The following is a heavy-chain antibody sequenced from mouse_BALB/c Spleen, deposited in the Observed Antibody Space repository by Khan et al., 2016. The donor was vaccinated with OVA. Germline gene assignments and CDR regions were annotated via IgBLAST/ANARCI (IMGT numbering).Heavy chain of an antibody. Sequence: EVQLQQSRPELVKPGASMKISCKASGYSFTDYTMNWVKQSHGKNLEWIGLINPYNGFTTYNQKFKGKATLTVHKSSSTAYMEHLSMTSEDSAVYYCARGNYYGSNSWFAYWGQGTLVTVSA. CDR2: INPYNGFT. J-gene: IGHJ3*01. D-gene: IGHD1-1*01. V-gene: IGHV1-18*01. CDR1: GYSFTDYT. CDR3: ARGNYYGSNSWFAY.